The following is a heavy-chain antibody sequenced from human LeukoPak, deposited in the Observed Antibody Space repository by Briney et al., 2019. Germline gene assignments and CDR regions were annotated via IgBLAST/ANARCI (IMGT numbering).Heavy chain of an antibody. CDR1: GGPINSYY. CDR3: ARGSGITGTPDY. J-gene: IGHJ4*02. V-gene: IGHV4-59*01. Sequence: KPSETLSLTCTVSGGPINSYYWSWIRQPPGEGLEWIGYIYYSGSTNYNPSLKSRVTISIDTSKNQFSLKLSSVTAAETAVYYCARGSGITGTPDYWGQGTLVTVSS. CDR2: IYYSGST. D-gene: IGHD1-20*01.